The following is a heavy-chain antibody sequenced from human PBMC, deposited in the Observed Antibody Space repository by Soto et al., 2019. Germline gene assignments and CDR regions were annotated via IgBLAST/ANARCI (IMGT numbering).Heavy chain of an antibody. CDR1: GFTFSSYG. D-gene: IGHD2-2*01. V-gene: IGHV3-30*03. J-gene: IGHJ3*02. Sequence: GGSLRLSCAASGFTFSSYGMHWVRQAPGKGLEWVAVISYHGSNTYYADSVKGRFTISRDNSKNTLYLQMNSLRAEDAAVYYCVADHAATDAFDIWGQGTMVTVSS. CDR2: ISYHGSNT. CDR3: VADHAATDAFDI.